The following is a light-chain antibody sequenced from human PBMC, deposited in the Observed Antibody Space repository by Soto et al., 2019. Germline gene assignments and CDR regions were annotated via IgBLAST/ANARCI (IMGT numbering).Light chain of an antibody. CDR2: SNN. V-gene: IGLV1-44*01. J-gene: IGLJ1*01. CDR1: SSNIGSNT. Sequence: QAVVTQPPSASGTPGQRVTISCSGSSSNIGSNTVNWYQQLPGTAPKLLIYSNNQRPSGVPDRFSGSKSGTSASLAISGLQSEDEADYYCAAWDDSLKGVFGTGTKLTVL. CDR3: AAWDDSLKGV.